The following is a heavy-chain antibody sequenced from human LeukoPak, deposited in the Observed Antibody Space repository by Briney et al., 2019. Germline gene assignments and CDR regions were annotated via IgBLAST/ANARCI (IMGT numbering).Heavy chain of an antibody. CDR3: AAARMVFEDAFDI. CDR1: GFTFSSYW. V-gene: IGHV3-7*01. CDR2: IKPDGSEK. D-gene: IGHD3-10*01. J-gene: IGHJ3*02. Sequence: GGSLRLSCAASGFTFSSYWMSWVRQAPGKGLGWVANIKPDGSEKYYVDSVKGRFTISRDNAKKSMYLQMNSLRAEDTAVYYCAAARMVFEDAFDIWGQGTMVTVSS.